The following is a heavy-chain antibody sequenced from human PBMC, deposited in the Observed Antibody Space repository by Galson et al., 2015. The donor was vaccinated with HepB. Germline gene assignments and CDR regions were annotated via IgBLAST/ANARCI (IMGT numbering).Heavy chain of an antibody. J-gene: IGHJ4*02. Sequence: SVKVSCKASGYTFTGYYMHWVRQAPGQGLEWMGWINPNSGGTNYAQKFQGRVTMTWDTSISTAYMELSRLRSDDTAVYYCARVWVESYYDHFEPTALDYWGQGTLVTVSS. CDR3: ARVWVESYYDHFEPTALDY. CDR1: GYTFTGYY. V-gene: IGHV1-2*02. CDR2: INPNSGGT. D-gene: IGHD3-22*01.